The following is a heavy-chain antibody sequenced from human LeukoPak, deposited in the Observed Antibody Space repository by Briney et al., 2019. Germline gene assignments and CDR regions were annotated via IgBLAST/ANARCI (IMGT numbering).Heavy chain of an antibody. CDR2: INHSGST. Sequence: SESLPLTCAVYGGSFSGYYWRWIRQPPGKGLEWIGEINHSGSTNYNPSLKSRVTISVDTSKNQFSLKLSSVTAADTAVYYCARGRSRYDYVWGSYRSTYYFDYWGQGTLVTVSS. J-gene: IGHJ4*02. V-gene: IGHV4-34*01. CDR1: GGSFSGYY. D-gene: IGHD3-16*02. CDR3: ARGRSRYDYVWGSYRSTYYFDY.